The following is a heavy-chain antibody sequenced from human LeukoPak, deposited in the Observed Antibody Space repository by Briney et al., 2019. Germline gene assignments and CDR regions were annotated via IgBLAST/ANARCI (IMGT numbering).Heavy chain of an antibody. V-gene: IGHV4-59*01. D-gene: IGHD3-10*01. CDR3: ARYYGSGSYYNPRYYYYYGMDV. CDR2: IYYSGST. J-gene: IGHJ6*02. CDR1: GGSISSYY. Sequence: SETLSLTCTVSGGSISSYYWSWIRQPPGKGLEWIGYIYYSGSTNYNPSLKSQVTISVDTSKNQFSLKLSSVTAADTAVYYCARYYGSGSYYNPRYYYYYGMDVWGQGTTVTVSS.